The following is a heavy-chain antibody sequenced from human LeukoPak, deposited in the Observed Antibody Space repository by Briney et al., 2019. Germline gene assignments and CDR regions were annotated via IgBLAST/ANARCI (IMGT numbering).Heavy chain of an antibody. CDR2: ISGSGGNT. V-gene: IGHV3-23*01. Sequence: GGSLRLSCATSGFTFSSYAMSWVRQAPGKGLEWVSSISGSGGNTYYADSVKGRFTISRDYSKNTLYLQMNSLRTEETAVYYCAKAGVVVTAIGYWGQGTLVTVSS. CDR1: GFTFSSYA. D-gene: IGHD2-21*02. CDR3: AKAGVVVTAIGY. J-gene: IGHJ4*02.